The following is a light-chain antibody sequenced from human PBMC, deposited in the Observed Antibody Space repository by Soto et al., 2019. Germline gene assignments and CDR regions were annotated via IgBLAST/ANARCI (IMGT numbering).Light chain of an antibody. CDR1: QSVSNNY. CDR3: QQRSNWPWT. CDR2: DAS. V-gene: IGKV3-11*01. Sequence: EIVMTQSPGTLSVFPGESVTLSCRASQSVSNNYLAWYQQKPGQAPRLLIYDASNRATGIPARFSGSGSGTDFTLTISSLEPEDFAVYYCQQRSNWPWTFGQGTKVDIK. J-gene: IGKJ1*01.